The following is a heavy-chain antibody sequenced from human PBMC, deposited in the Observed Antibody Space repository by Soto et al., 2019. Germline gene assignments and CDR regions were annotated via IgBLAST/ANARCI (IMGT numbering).Heavy chain of an antibody. CDR3: AKAAAGTRGGGMDV. CDR2: ISYDGSNK. J-gene: IGHJ6*02. Sequence: QVQLVESGGGVVQPGRSLRLSCAASGFTFSRYDMHWVRQAPGKGLEWVAVISYDGSNKYYADSVKGRFTISRDNSKNTLYLQMNSLRAEDTAVYYCAKAAAGTRGGGMDVWGQGTTVTVSS. V-gene: IGHV3-30*18. D-gene: IGHD6-13*01. CDR1: GFTFSRYD.